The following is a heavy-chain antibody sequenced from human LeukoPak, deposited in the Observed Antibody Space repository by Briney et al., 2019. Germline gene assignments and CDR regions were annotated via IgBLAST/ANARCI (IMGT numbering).Heavy chain of an antibody. CDR1: GGSFSGYY. CDR2: IYCSGST. Sequence: KTSETLSLTCAVYGGSFSGYYWSWIRQPPGKGLEWIGYIYCSGSTYYNPSLKSRVTISVDTSKNQFSLKLSSVTAADTAVYYCARDSKWGYCSGGSCYSEPGYYYYYGMDVWGQGTTVTVSS. D-gene: IGHD2-15*01. CDR3: ARDSKWGYCSGGSCYSEPGYYYYYGMDV. J-gene: IGHJ6*02. V-gene: IGHV4-30-4*01.